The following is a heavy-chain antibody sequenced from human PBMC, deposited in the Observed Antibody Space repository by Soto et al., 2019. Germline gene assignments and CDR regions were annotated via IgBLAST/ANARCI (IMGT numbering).Heavy chain of an antibody. V-gene: IGHV4-34*01. Sequence: QVQLQQWGAGLLKPSETLSLTCAVYGGSFSGYYWSSIRQPPGKGLEWIGEINHSGSTNYNPSLKSRVTISVDTSKNQFSLKLSSVTAADTAVYYCASSVAGTEVDYWGQGTLVTVSS. CDR1: GGSFSGYY. D-gene: IGHD6-19*01. CDR2: INHSGST. CDR3: ASSVAGTEVDY. J-gene: IGHJ4*02.